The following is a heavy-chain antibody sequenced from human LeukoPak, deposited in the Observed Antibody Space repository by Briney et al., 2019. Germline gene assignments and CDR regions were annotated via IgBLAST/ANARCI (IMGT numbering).Heavy chain of an antibody. CDR2: ITDSGNTI. V-gene: IGHV3-11*01. J-gene: IGHJ6*02. D-gene: IGHD3-9*01. Sequence: GGSLRLSCAASGFTFSDYNMNWVRQAPGKGLEWVSYITDSGNTIHYADFVKGRFTISRDNAKNSLYLQMNSLRAEDTAVYYCARSIGLTGGGVDVWGQGTTVTVSS. CDR1: GFTFSDYN. CDR3: ARSIGLTGGGVDV.